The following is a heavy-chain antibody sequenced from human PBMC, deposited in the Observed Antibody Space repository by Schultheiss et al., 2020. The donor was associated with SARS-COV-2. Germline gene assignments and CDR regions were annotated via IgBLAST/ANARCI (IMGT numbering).Heavy chain of an antibody. CDR2: IIPILGIA. J-gene: IGHJ4*02. CDR3: ASLLSMTTPPDDY. Sequence: KISCKASGGTFSSYAISWVRQAPGQGLEWMGRIIPILGIANYAQKFQGRVTITADKSTSTAYMELSSLRSEDTAVYYCASLLSMTTPPDDYWGQGTLVTVSS. CDR1: GGTFSSYA. D-gene: IGHD4-17*01. V-gene: IGHV1-69*04.